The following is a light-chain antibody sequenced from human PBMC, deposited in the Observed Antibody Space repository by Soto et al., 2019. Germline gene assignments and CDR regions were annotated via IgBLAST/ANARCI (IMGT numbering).Light chain of an antibody. Sequence: EIVLTQSPGTLSLSPGERATLSCRASQSVSSSYLAWYQQKPGQAPRLLIYGASSRATGIPDRFSGSGSGTDFTLTISRLEPADFAVYYCQPYGSSPPYTCGQGTKLEIK. CDR1: QSVSSSY. V-gene: IGKV3-20*01. J-gene: IGKJ2*01. CDR3: QPYGSSPPYT. CDR2: GAS.